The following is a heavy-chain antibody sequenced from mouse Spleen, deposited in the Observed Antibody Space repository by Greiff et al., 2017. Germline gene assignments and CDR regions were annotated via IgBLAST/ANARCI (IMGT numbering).Heavy chain of an antibody. D-gene: IGHD1-1*02. CDR1: GFSLTSYA. Sequence: VQRVESGPGLVAPSQSLSITCTVSGFSLTSYAISWVRQPPGKGLEWLGVIWTGGGTNYNSALKSRLSISKDNSKSQVFLKMNSLQTDDTARYYCARREGSYGGYWYFDVWGAGTTVTVSS. V-gene: IGHV2-9-1*01. J-gene: IGHJ1*01. CDR3: ARREGSYGGYWYFDV. CDR2: IWTGGGT.